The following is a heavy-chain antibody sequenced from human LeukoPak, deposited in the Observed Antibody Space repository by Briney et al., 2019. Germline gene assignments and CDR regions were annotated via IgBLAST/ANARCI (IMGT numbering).Heavy chain of an antibody. V-gene: IGHV4-59*01. CDR3: ARDRTGYYYDSSGYGGFDP. D-gene: IGHD3-22*01. Sequence: SETLSLTCTVSGGSISSYYWSWIRQPPGKGLEWIGYIYYSGSTNYNPSLKSRVTISVDTSKNQFSLKLSSVTAADTAVYYCARDRTGYYYDSSGYGGFDPWGQGTLVTVSS. J-gene: IGHJ5*02. CDR2: IYYSGST. CDR1: GGSISSYY.